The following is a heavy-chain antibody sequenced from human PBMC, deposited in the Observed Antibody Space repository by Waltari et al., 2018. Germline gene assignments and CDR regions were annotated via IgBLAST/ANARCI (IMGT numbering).Heavy chain of an antibody. V-gene: IGHV4-34*04. CDR1: GGSFSGYY. Sequence: QVQLQQWGAGLLKPSETLSLTCAVYGGSFSGYYWRWIRQPPGKGLAWIGEINQRGSTSTTLILRRQGTQSVDASEHQFSLKLGSVTAADTAVDYWARGRHRGQWLVPPSYPRTPDWYFDLWGRGTLVTVSS. CDR2: INQRGST. CDR3: ARGRHRGQWLVPPSYPRTPDWYFDL. J-gene: IGHJ2*01. D-gene: IGHD6-19*01.